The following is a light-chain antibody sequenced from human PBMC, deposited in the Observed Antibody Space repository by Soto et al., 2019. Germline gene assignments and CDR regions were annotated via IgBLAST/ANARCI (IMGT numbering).Light chain of an antibody. CDR1: QSVGSA. CDR2: GAS. Sequence: EIVMTQSPGTLSVSPGETATVSCRASQSVGSAVAWYQHKPGQAPRLLIVGASIRATGVPGRFSGGGSGTEFTLTFSSLQSEDFAVYYCQQYKNWPPLTFGGGTTVEIK. J-gene: IGKJ4*01. CDR3: QQYKNWPPLT. V-gene: IGKV3-15*01.